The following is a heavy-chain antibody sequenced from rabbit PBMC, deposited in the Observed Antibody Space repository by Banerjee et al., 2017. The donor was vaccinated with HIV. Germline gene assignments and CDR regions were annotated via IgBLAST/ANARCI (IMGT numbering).Heavy chain of an antibody. CDR2: IYPDYGTT. D-gene: IGHD8-1*01. J-gene: IGHJ4*01. CDR3: ASQGRYGGSNYFNL. CDR1: GIDFSTYG. V-gene: IGHV1S47*01. Sequence: QEQLVESGGGLVTLGGSLKLSCKASGIDFSTYGISWVRQAPGKGLEWIGYIYPDYGTTDYASWVNGRFTISLDNAQNTVFLRMTSLTGSDTATYFCASQGRYGGSNYFNLWGQGTLVTVS.